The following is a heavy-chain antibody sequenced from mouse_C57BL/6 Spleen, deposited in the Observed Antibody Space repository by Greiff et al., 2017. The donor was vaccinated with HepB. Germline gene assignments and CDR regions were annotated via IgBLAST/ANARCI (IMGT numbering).Heavy chain of an antibody. J-gene: IGHJ1*03. CDR1: GYTFTDYY. Sequence: EVQLQQSGPELVKPGASVKISCKASGYTFTDYYMNWVKQSHGKSLEWIGDINPNNGGTSYNQKFKGKATLTVDKSSSTAYMELRSLTSEDSAVYYCARPITTVVADWYFDVWGTGTTVTVSS. V-gene: IGHV1-26*01. D-gene: IGHD1-1*01. CDR3: ARPITTVVADWYFDV. CDR2: INPNNGGT.